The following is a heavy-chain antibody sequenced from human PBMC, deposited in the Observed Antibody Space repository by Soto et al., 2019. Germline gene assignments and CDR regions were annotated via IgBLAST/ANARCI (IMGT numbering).Heavy chain of an antibody. D-gene: IGHD3-22*01. Sequence: PSETLSLTCTVSGGSISSYYWSWIRQPPGKGLEWIGYIYYSGSTNYTPSLKSRVTISVDTSKNQFSLKLSSVTAADTAVYYCARGVGSYGYDYYDSSGYYFDYWGQGILVTVSS. J-gene: IGHJ4*02. CDR1: GGSISSYY. CDR3: ARGVGSYGYDYYDSSGYYFDY. V-gene: IGHV4-59*01. CDR2: IYYSGST.